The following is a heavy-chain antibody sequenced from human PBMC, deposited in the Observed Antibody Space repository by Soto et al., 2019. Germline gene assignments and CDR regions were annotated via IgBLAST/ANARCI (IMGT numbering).Heavy chain of an antibody. J-gene: IGHJ5*02. Sequence: QVQLVESGRGVVQPGRSLRLSCAASGFTFSSYGMHWVRQAPGKGLEWVAVIWYDGSNKYYADSVKGRFTISRDNSKNPLYLQMNSLRAEDTAVYYCARDHLVVPAASPWFDPWGQGTLVTVSS. V-gene: IGHV3-33*01. CDR2: IWYDGSNK. D-gene: IGHD2-2*01. CDR3: ARDHLVVPAASPWFDP. CDR1: GFTFSSYG.